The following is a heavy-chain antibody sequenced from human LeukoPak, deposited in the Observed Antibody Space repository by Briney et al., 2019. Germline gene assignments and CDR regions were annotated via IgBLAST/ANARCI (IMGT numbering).Heavy chain of an antibody. CDR1: GFTFSSYG. CDR2: IQSDGSNK. J-gene: IGHJ4*02. Sequence: PGGSLRLSCAASGFTFSSYGMHWVRQAPGKGLEWVAFIQSDGSNKYYADSVKGRFTISRDNAKNSLYLQMNSLRAEDTAVYYCAKTGSIVVVPAASNFDYWGQGTLVTVSS. CDR3: AKTGSIVVVPAASNFDY. D-gene: IGHD2-2*01. V-gene: IGHV3-30*02.